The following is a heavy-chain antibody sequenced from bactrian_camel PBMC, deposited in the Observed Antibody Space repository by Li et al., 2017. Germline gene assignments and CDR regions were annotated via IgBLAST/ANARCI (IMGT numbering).Heavy chain of an antibody. J-gene: IGHJ4*01. CDR1: GLTYVTYC. Sequence: VQLVESGGGSVQAGRSLRLSCDVSGLTYVTYCMGWFRQVPGKARDGIAFIDQDGRTAYADSVQGRFTISKDNAKNTLYLQMNSLKPEDTAMYCCAADRSRMTTMQTLGFTPRYWGQGTQVTVS. CDR3: AADRSRMTTMQTLGFTPRY. D-gene: IGHD3*01. CDR2: IDQDGRT. V-gene: IGHV3S9*01.